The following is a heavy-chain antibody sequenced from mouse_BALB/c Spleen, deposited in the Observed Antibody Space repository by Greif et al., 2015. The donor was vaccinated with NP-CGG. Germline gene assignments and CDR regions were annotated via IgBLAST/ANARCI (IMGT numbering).Heavy chain of an antibody. CDR2: IVPTNVNT. Sequence: VQLKQSGAELVKPGASVKLSCTASAFNIKDTYMHWVKQRPEQGLEWTGRIVPTNVNTKYDPKFQGKATITADTSSNTAYLTLSSLTTEDTSLYYCVSYVYGYYFDHWVQGPTLTVSS. J-gene: IGHJ2*01. CDR3: VSYVYGYYFDH. V-gene: IGHV14-3*02. CDR1: AFNIKDTY. D-gene: IGHD2-2*01.